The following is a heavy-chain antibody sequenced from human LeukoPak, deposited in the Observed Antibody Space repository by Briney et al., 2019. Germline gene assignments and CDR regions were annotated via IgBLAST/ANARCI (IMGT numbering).Heavy chain of an antibody. CDR1: GFTFSSYG. V-gene: IGHV3-30*18. D-gene: IGHD6-13*01. CDR2: ISHDGSNK. J-gene: IGHJ4*02. Sequence: GRSLRLSCAASGFTFSSYGMHWVRQAPGKGLEWVAVISHDGSNKYYADSVKGRFTISRDNSKNTLYLQMSSLRAEDTAVYYCAKDRDSSSWYLDYWGQGTLVTVSS. CDR3: AKDRDSSSWYLDY.